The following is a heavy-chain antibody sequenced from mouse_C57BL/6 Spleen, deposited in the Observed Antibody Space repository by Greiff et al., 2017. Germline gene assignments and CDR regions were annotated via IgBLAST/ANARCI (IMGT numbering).Heavy chain of an antibody. Sequence: DVMLVESGEGLVKPGGSLKLSCAASGFTFSSYAMSWVRQTPEKRLEWVAYISSGGDYIYYADTVKGRFTISRDNARNTLYLQMSRLKSEDTAMYYCTSEEDYDGNYYAMDYWGQGTSVTVSS. CDR3: TSEEDYDGNYYAMDY. CDR2: ISSGGDYI. J-gene: IGHJ4*01. V-gene: IGHV5-9-1*02. CDR1: GFTFSSYA. D-gene: IGHD2-4*01.